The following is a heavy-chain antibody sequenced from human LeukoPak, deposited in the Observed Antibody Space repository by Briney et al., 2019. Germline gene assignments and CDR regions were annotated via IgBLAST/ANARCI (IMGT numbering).Heavy chain of an antibody. CDR3: ARPGDYYDSSSSPGDY. CDR1: GYSFASYW. V-gene: IGHV5-51*01. Sequence: GESLKISCKGSGYSFASYWIGWVRQMPGKGLECMGIIYPGDSGTRYSPSFQGQVTISADKSISTASLQWSSLKASDTAMYYCARPGDYYDSSSSPGDYWGQGALVTVSS. J-gene: IGHJ4*02. D-gene: IGHD3-22*01. CDR2: IYPGDSGT.